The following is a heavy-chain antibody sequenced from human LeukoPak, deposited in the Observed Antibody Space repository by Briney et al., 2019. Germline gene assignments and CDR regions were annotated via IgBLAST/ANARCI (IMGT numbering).Heavy chain of an antibody. J-gene: IGHJ2*01. V-gene: IGHV3-7*01. CDR2: INQGGSET. CDR1: GFTFSNHW. D-gene: IGHD2-8*01. CDR3: ATGDCTDKGDFDR. Sequence: PGGSLRLSCAASGFTFSNHWMSWVRQAPGNGLEWVANINQGGSETYYADSVKGRFTISRDNAKSALHLELNSLRVEDTALYYCATGDCTDKGDFDRWGRGTLVTVSS.